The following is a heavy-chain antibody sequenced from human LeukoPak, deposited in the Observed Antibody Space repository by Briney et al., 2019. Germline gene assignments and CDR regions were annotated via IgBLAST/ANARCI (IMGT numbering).Heavy chain of an antibody. CDR1: GFTFSSYA. J-gene: IGHJ4*02. V-gene: IGHV3-30*04. CDR3: ARDPGYSYPHFDY. CDR2: MSYDGSNK. Sequence: GGSLRLSCAASGFTFSSYAMHWVRQAPGKGLEWVAVMSYDGSNKYYADSVKGRFTISRDNSKNTLYLQMNSLRAEDTAVYYCARDPGYSYPHFDYWGQGTLVTVSS. D-gene: IGHD5-18*01.